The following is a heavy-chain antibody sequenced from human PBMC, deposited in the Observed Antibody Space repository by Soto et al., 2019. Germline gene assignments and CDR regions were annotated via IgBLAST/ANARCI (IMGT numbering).Heavy chain of an antibody. CDR1: GGTFSSYT. V-gene: IGHV1-69*02. Sequence: QVQLVQSGAEVKKPGSSVKVSCKASGGTFSSYTISWVRQAPGQGLEWMGRIIPILGIANYAQKFQGRVTITADKSTSTAYMELSSLRSEDTAVYYCVSHDYGGNSRIYWYFDLWGRGTLVTVSS. CDR3: VSHDYGGNSRIYWYFDL. CDR2: IIPILGIA. J-gene: IGHJ2*01. D-gene: IGHD4-17*01.